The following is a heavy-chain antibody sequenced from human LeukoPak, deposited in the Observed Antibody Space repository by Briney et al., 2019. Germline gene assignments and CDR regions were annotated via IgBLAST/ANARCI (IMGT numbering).Heavy chain of an antibody. CDR2: ISYDGSNK. J-gene: IGHJ6*03. Sequence: GGSLRLSCAASGFTFSSYAMHWVRQAPGKGLEWVAVISYDGSNKYYADSVKGRFTISRDNSKNTLYLQMNSLRAEDTAVYYCAKDRVAITMIGDYMDVWGKGTTVTVSS. V-gene: IGHV3-30*04. CDR3: AKDRVAITMIGDYMDV. D-gene: IGHD3-22*01. CDR1: GFTFSSYA.